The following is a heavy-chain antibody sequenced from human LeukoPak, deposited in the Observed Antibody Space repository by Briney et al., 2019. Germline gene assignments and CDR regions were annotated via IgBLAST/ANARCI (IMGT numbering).Heavy chain of an antibody. CDR1: GGSFTDYF. J-gene: IGHJ4*02. Sequence: TSETLSLTCAVYGGSFTDYFWSWIRHSPGKGLEWIGQINHSGVTNYSPSLKSRVTMSVDTSKNQFSLRLYSMTAADTAFYYCARRGIGSANYHKGDFDSWGQGALVTVSS. CDR2: INHSGVT. CDR3: ARRGIGSANYHKGDFDS. D-gene: IGHD3-10*01. V-gene: IGHV4-34*01.